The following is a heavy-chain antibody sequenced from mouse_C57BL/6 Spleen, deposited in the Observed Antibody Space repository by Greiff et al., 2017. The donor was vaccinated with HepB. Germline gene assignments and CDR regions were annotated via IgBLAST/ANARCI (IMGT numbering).Heavy chain of an antibody. CDR1: GFTFSDYG. V-gene: IGHV5-17*01. CDR2: ISSGSSTI. CDR3: ASAGQAYAMDY. J-gene: IGHJ4*01. D-gene: IGHD3-2*02. Sequence: EVQLVESGGGLVKPGGSLKLSCAASGFTFSDYGMHWVRQAPEKGLEWVAYISSGSSTIYYADTVKGRFTISRDNAKNTLFLQMTSLRSEDTAMYYCASAGQAYAMDYWGQGTSVTVSS.